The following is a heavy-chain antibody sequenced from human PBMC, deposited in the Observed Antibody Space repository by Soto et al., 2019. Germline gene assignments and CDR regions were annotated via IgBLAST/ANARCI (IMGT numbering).Heavy chain of an antibody. D-gene: IGHD3-10*01. CDR2: INHRGST. CDR1: GGSFRGYY. J-gene: IGHJ6*02. CDR3: ATTFGAGHYSNYYYDMDV. Sequence: PSETLSLTCAVYGGSFRGYYWSWIRQPPGKGLEWIGEINHRGSTNYNPSLKTRVTVSVDSSKNQFSLKVNSVTAADTAVYYCATTFGAGHYSNYYYDMDVWGQGTTVTVSS. V-gene: IGHV4-34*01.